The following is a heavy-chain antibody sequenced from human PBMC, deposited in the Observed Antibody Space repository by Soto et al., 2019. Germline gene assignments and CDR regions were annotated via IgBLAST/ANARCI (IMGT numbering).Heavy chain of an antibody. J-gene: IGHJ4*02. CDR3: ARTHRYYDSSGYFDY. CDR1: GGSISSGDYY. Sequence: QVQLQESGPGLVKPSQTLSLACTVSGGSISSGDYYWSWIRQPPGKGLEWIGYIYYSGSTYYNPSLKSRVTISVDTSKNQFSLKLSSVTAADTAVYYCARTHRYYDSSGYFDYWGLGTLVTVSS. CDR2: IYYSGST. D-gene: IGHD3-22*01. V-gene: IGHV4-30-4*01.